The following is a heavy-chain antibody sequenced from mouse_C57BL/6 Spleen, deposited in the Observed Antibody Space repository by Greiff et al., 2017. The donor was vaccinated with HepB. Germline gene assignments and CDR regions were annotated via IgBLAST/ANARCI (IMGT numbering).Heavy chain of an antibody. V-gene: IGHV5-4*01. Sequence: KLVESGGGLVKPGGSLKLSCAASGFTFSSYAMSWVRQTPEKRLEWVATISDGGSYTYYPDNVKGRFTISRDNAKNNLYLQMSHLKSEDTAMYYCAREGITTVVATSWYFDVWGTGTTVTVSS. J-gene: IGHJ1*03. CDR2: ISDGGSYT. D-gene: IGHD1-1*01. CDR3: AREGITTVVATSWYFDV. CDR1: GFTFSSYA.